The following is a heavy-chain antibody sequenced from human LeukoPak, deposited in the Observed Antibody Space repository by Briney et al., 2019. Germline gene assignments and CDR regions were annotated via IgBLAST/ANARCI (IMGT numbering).Heavy chain of an antibody. CDR2: ISGSGDST. Sequence: GGSLRLSCAASGFTFSNYAMSWVRQAPGKGLEWVSGISGSGDSTYYADSVKGRFTISRDNSRNTLYLQMNSLRVEDTAAHYCARFRAYYEQTCYDTGLWGQGTLVTVSS. CDR1: GFTFSNYA. V-gene: IGHV3-23*01. D-gene: IGHD3-22*01. CDR3: ARFRAYYEQTCYDTGL. J-gene: IGHJ4*02.